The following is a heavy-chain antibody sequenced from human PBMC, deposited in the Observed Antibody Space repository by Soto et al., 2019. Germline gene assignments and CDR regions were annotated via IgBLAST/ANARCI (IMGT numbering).Heavy chain of an antibody. CDR3: ARNYDSTAGGAFDI. Sequence: EVQLVGSGGGLIQPGGSLRLSCAASGFTVSSNYMSWVRQAPGKGLEWVSVIYSGGSTYYADSVKGRFTISRDNSKNTLYLQMNSLRAEDTAVYYCARNYDSTAGGAFDIWGQGTMVTVSS. V-gene: IGHV3-53*01. CDR2: IYSGGST. CDR1: GFTVSSNY. J-gene: IGHJ3*02. D-gene: IGHD3-22*01.